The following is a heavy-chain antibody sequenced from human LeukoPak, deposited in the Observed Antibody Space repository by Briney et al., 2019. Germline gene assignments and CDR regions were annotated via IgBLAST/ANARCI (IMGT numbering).Heavy chain of an antibody. J-gene: IGHJ4*02. D-gene: IGHD3-22*01. CDR2: ISAYNGNT. Sequence: ASVKVSCKASGYTFTSYGISWVRQAPGQGLEWMGWISAYNGNTNYAQKFQGRVTMTRDTSTSTVYMELSSLRSEDTAVYYCARTDKRTRYYYDSSGYYSTFGYWGQGTLVTVSS. CDR1: GYTFTSYG. CDR3: ARTDKRTRYYYDSSGYYSTFGY. V-gene: IGHV1-18*01.